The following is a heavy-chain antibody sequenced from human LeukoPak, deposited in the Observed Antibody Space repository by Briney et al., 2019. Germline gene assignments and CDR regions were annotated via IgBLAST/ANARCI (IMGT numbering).Heavy chain of an antibody. V-gene: IGHV4-59*01. D-gene: IGHD2-2*01. CDR1: GGSLSSYY. CDR3: ARELVPNWFDP. CDR2: IYYSGST. Sequence: PSETLSLTCTVSGGSLSSYYWSWIRQPPGKGLEWIGYIYYSGSTNYNPSLKSRVTISVDTSKNQFSLKLSSVTAADTAVYYCARELVPNWFDPWGQGTLVTVSS. J-gene: IGHJ5*02.